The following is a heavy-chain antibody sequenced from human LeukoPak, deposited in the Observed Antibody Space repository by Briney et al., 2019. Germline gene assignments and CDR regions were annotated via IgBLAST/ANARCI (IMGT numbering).Heavy chain of an antibody. CDR1: GGSISSSSDY. J-gene: IGHJ4*02. CDR3: ARHSFSSGWKSFDY. CDR2: IYYSGST. V-gene: IGHV4-39*01. D-gene: IGHD6-19*01. Sequence: SETLSLTCTVSGGSISSSSDYWGWIRQPPGKGLEWIGSIYYSGSTYYNPSLKSRVTISVDTSKNQFSLKLSPVTAADTAVYSCARHSFSSGWKSFDYWGQGTLVTVSS.